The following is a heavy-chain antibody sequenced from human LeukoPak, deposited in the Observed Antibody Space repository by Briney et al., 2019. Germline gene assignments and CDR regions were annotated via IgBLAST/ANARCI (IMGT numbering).Heavy chain of an antibody. Sequence: GSLRLSCAASGFTFSSYSMNWVRQAPGKGLEWVSYISSSSSTIYYADSVKGRFTISRDNAKNSLYLQMNSLRAEDTAVYYCARDDGDYYGSGSAFDYWGQGTLVTVSS. CDR3: ARDDGDYYGSGSAFDY. V-gene: IGHV3-48*04. CDR1: GFTFSSYS. D-gene: IGHD3-10*01. J-gene: IGHJ4*02. CDR2: ISSSSSTI.